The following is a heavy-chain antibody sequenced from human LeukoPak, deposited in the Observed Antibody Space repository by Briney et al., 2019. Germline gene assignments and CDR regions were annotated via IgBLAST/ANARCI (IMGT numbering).Heavy chain of an antibody. CDR1: GSSFTNYW. D-gene: IGHD6-19*01. CDR2: IDPSDSYP. J-gene: IGHJ4*02. Sequence: GESLKISCKASGSSFTNYWIYWVRQLPGKGLAWMGRIDPSDSYPNYSPSFQGHVTISVDKSISTAYLQWSSLKASDTAMYYCARHPEQSSGYWGQGTLVTVSS. CDR3: ARHPEQSSGY. V-gene: IGHV5-10-1*01.